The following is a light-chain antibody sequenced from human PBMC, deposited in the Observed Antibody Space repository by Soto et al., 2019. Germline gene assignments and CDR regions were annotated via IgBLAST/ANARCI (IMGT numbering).Light chain of an antibody. CDR1: QSISTY. Sequence: DIQMTQSPSSLSASVGDRVTITCRASQSISTYLSWYQQKPGKAPSLLIYAASTLQSGVPSRFSGSGSGTDFSLTISSLQREDFATYFCQQSYTVPTWTFGQGTKVEIK. J-gene: IGKJ1*01. CDR2: AAS. V-gene: IGKV1-39*01. CDR3: QQSYTVPTWT.